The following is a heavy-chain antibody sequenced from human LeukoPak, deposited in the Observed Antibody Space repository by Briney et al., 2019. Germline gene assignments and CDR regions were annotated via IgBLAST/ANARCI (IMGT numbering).Heavy chain of an antibody. D-gene: IGHD3-22*01. Sequence: ASVKVSCKASGYTFTSYGISWVRQAPGQGLEWMGWISAYNGNTNYAQKLQGRVTMTTDTSTSTAYMELRSLRSDDTAVHYCARDRGYYDSSGYYYNFDYWGQGTLVTVSS. V-gene: IGHV1-18*01. CDR1: GYTFTSYG. CDR2: ISAYNGNT. CDR3: ARDRGYYDSSGYYYNFDY. J-gene: IGHJ4*02.